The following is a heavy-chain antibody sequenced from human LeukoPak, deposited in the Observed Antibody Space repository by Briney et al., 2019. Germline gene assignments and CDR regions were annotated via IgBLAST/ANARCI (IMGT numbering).Heavy chain of an antibody. J-gene: IGHJ4*02. CDR1: GYSFTSYW. D-gene: IGHD2-2*01. Sequence: GESLKISCKGSGYSFTSYWIGWMRQMPGKGLEWMGIIYPGDSDTRYSPSFQGQVTISADKFISTAYLQWSSLKASDTAMYYCARGGYCSSTSCSPTLDYWGQGTLVTVSS. CDR3: ARGGYCSSTSCSPTLDY. V-gene: IGHV5-51*01. CDR2: IYPGDSDT.